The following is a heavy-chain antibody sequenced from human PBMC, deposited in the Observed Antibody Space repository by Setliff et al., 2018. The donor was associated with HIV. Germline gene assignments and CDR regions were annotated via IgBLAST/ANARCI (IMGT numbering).Heavy chain of an antibody. J-gene: IGHJ4*02. CDR3: ARTRGYTYGYIDS. CDR1: GDSTSSSSD. D-gene: IGHD5-18*01. Sequence: PSETLSLTCTVSGDSTSSSSDWGWIRQPPGKGLEWIGSIYYSGSTYYNPSLKSRVTISVDTSKNQFSLKLNSVTAADTAVYYCARTRGYTYGYIDSWAQGTLVTVSS. V-gene: IGHV4-39*01. CDR2: IYYSGST.